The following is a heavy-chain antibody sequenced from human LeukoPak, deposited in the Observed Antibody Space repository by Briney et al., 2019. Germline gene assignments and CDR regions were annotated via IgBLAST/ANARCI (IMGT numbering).Heavy chain of an antibody. D-gene: IGHD2-15*01. CDR1: GGTFSSYA. J-gene: IGHJ3*02. CDR2: IIPIFGTA. CDR3: ARTDGYCSGGSCYRDAFDI. V-gene: IGHV1-69*06. Sequence: SVKVSCKASGGTFSSYAISWVRQAPGQGLEWMGGIIPIFGTANYAQKFQGRVTITADKSTSTAYMELSSLRSEDTAVYYCARTDGYCSGGSCYRDAFDIWGQGTMVTVSS.